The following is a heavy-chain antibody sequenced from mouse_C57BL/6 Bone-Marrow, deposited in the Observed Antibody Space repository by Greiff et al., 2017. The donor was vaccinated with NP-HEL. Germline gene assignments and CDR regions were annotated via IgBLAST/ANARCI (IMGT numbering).Heavy chain of an antibody. CDR3: AREWLLRWTFDY. Sequence: EVQVVESGGGLVKPGGSLKLSCAASGFTFSSYAMSWVRQTPEKRLEWVATISDGGSYTYYPDNVKGRFTISRDNAKNNLYLQMSHLKSEDTAMYYCAREWLLRWTFDYWGQGTTLTVSS. CDR2: ISDGGSYT. D-gene: IGHD2-3*01. J-gene: IGHJ2*01. V-gene: IGHV5-4*01. CDR1: GFTFSSYA.